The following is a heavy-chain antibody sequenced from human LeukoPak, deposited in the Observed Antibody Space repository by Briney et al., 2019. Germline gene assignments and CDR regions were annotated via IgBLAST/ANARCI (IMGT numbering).Heavy chain of an antibody. CDR3: ARGRIQGYYTPYYFDS. V-gene: IGHV4-34*01. CDR2: INHSGST. CDR1: GGSFSGYY. D-gene: IGHD3-3*01. J-gene: IGHJ4*02. Sequence: SETLSLTCAVYGGSFSGYYWTWIRQPPGKGLEWIGEINHSGSTNYNPSLKSRITISMHTSKNQFSLKLSSVTAADTAVYYCARGRIQGYYTPYYFDSWGQGTLVTVSS.